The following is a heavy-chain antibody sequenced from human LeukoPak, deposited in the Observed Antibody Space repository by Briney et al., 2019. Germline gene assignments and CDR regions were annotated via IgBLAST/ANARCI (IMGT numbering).Heavy chain of an antibody. Sequence: SVKVSCKASGGTFSSYAISWVRQAPGQGLEWMGRIIPIFGTANYLQKYQGSVTISTEESLSTAYLWLCTLRSEDTAVYLCARDLTKDWYFDLWGRGTLVTVSS. D-gene: IGHD1-14*01. V-gene: IGHV1-69*05. CDR2: IIPIFGTA. CDR3: ARDLTKDWYFDL. CDR1: GGTFSSYA. J-gene: IGHJ2*01.